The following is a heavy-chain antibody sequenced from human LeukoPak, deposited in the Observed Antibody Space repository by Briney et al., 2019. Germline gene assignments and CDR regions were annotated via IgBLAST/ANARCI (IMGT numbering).Heavy chain of an antibody. J-gene: IGHJ4*02. CDR2: INAGNGNT. V-gene: IGHV1-3*01. CDR1: GHTFTSYA. D-gene: IGHD2-15*01. Sequence: SVKVSCKASGHTFTSYAMHWVRQAPGQRLEWMGWINAGNGNTKYSQKFQGRVTITRDTSASTAYMELSSLRSEDTAVYYCARVDIGSRDSVGWGQGTLVTVSS. CDR3: ARVDIGSRDSVG.